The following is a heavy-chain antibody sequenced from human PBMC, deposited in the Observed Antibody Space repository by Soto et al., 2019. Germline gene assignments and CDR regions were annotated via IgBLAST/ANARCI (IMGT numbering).Heavy chain of an antibody. Sequence: QLQLQESGPGLVKPSETLSLTCTVSGGSISSSSYYWGWIRQPPGKGLEWIGSIYYSGSTYYNPSLKSRVTISVDTSKNQFSLKLSSVTAADTAVYYCASPIARYFDWLRGEAFDIWGQGTMVTVSS. J-gene: IGHJ3*02. CDR2: IYYSGST. CDR3: ASPIARYFDWLRGEAFDI. CDR1: GGSISSSSYY. D-gene: IGHD3-9*01. V-gene: IGHV4-39*01.